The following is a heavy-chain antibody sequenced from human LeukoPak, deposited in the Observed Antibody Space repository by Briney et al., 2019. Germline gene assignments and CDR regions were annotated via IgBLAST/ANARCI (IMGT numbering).Heavy chain of an antibody. CDR2: FDYDGHT. CDR1: GGSINTYY. V-gene: IGHV4-59*01. Sequence: SETLSLTCAVSGGSINTYYWAWIRQPPGKGLEWIGYFDYDGHTNHNPSLKGPVNISVDTSKTQLSLKLASVTAEDTAEYYCARDRGETPNQINGFDPWGRGNLVTVSS. J-gene: IGHJ5*02. CDR3: ARDRGETPNQINGFDP. D-gene: IGHD3-10*01.